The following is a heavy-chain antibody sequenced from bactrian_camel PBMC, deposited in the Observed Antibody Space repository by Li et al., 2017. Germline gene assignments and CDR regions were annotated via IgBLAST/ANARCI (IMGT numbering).Heavy chain of an antibody. CDR1: GLTFDDYA. D-gene: IGHD4*01. J-gene: IGHJ6*01. CDR2: ISLSGGSI. V-gene: IGHV3S61*01. CDR3: AADGGGLYRDYDLRVFGF. Sequence: HVQLVESGGGSVRSGGSLRLSCTASGLTFDDYAMGWFRQAPGKEREGVSCISLSGGSIYYADSVKGRFTISRHNLEGTLFLQMSSLKPEDTAVYFCAADGGGLYRDYDLRVFGFWGQGTQVTVS.